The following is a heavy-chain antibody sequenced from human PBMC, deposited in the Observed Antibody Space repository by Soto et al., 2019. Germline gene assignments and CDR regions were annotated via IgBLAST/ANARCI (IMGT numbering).Heavy chain of an antibody. Sequence: EVQLLESGGGLVQPGESLRVSCAASGFTFSSYAMTWVRQAPGKGLDWVSSIGLTTGDTYYADSVKGRFTVSRDNSENTLYLQMNSLRAEDTAVYYCAKHDYGDYKPYDIWGQGTMVTVSS. J-gene: IGHJ3*02. CDR3: AKHDYGDYKPYDI. V-gene: IGHV3-23*01. CDR2: IGLTTGDT. CDR1: GFTFSSYA. D-gene: IGHD4-17*01.